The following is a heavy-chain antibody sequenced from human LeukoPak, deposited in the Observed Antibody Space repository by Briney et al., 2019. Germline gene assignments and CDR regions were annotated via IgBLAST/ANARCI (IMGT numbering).Heavy chain of an antibody. CDR1: GYTFTSYY. CDR2: INPSGGST. Sequence: GASVKVSCKASGYTFTSYYMHWVRQAPGQGLEWMGIINPSGGSTSYAQKFQGRVTMTRDMSTSTVYMELSSLRSEDTAVYYCARGRYDFWSGYYTSGWFDPWGQGTLVTVSS. J-gene: IGHJ5*02. CDR3: ARGRYDFWSGYYTSGWFDP. D-gene: IGHD3-3*01. V-gene: IGHV1-46*01.